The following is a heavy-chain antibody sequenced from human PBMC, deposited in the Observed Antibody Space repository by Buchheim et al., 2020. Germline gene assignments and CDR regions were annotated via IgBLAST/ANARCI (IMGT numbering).Heavy chain of an antibody. CDR2: ISYDGSNK. Sequence: QVQLVESGGGVVQPGRSLRLSCAASGFTFSSYAMHWVRQAPGKGLEWVAVISYDGSNKYYADSVKGRFTISRDNSKNTLYLQMNSLRAEDTAVYYCARDRDGYIFYWGQGTL. CDR1: GFTFSSYA. CDR3: ARDRDGYIFY. D-gene: IGHD5-24*01. V-gene: IGHV3-30-3*01. J-gene: IGHJ4*02.